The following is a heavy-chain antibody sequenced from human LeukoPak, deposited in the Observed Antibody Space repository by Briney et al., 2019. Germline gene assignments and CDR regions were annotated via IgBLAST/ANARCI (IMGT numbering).Heavy chain of an antibody. CDR2: ISYDGSNK. D-gene: IGHD6-13*01. CDR3: AKDHSSSWSVDY. CDR1: GFTFSSYG. Sequence: DPGGSLRLSCAASGFTFSSYGMHWVRQAPGKGLEWVAVISYDGSNKYYADSVKGRFTISRDNSKNTLYLQMNSLRAEDTAVYYCAKDHSSSWSVDYWGQGTLVTVSS. V-gene: IGHV3-30*18. J-gene: IGHJ4*02.